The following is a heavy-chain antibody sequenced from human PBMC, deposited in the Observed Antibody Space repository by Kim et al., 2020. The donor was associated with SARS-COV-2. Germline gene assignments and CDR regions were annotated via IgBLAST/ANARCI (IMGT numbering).Heavy chain of an antibody. CDR3: ARHESTEKSLGEINWFDP. D-gene: IGHD3-3*01. CDR2: IYYSGST. CDR1: GGSISSSSYY. J-gene: IGHJ5*02. Sequence: SETLSLTCTVSGGSISSSSYYWGWIRQPPGKGLEWIGSIYYSGSTYYNPSLKSRVTISVDTSKNQFSLKLSSVTAADTAVYYCARHESTEKSLGEINWFDPWGQGTLVTVSS. V-gene: IGHV4-39*01.